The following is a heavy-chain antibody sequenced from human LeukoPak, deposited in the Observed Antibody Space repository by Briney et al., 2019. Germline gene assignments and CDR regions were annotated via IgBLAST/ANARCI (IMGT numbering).Heavy chain of an antibody. Sequence: SETLSLTWTLAGGSINNYYWSWIRQPPGKGLEWIGYIHYSGSTNYNPSLKSRVTISVDTSKNQFSLKLNSVTAADTALYYCARGSGWYLYWGQGTLVTVSS. CDR1: GGSINNYY. CDR2: IHYSGST. V-gene: IGHV4-59*01. D-gene: IGHD6-19*01. J-gene: IGHJ4*02. CDR3: ARGSGWYLY.